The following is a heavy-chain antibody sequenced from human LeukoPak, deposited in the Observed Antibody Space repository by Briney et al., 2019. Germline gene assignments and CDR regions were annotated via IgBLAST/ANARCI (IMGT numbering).Heavy chain of an antibody. Sequence: GGSLRLSCAASGFTFSSYEMNWVRQAPGEGLEWVSYISSSGSTIYYADSVKGRFTISRDNAKNSLYLQMNSLRAEDTAVYYCARGPRSSSWPYYYYYYMDVWGKGTTVTISS. J-gene: IGHJ6*03. V-gene: IGHV3-48*03. CDR1: GFTFSSYE. CDR3: ARGPRSSSWPYYYYYYMDV. CDR2: ISSSGSTI. D-gene: IGHD6-13*01.